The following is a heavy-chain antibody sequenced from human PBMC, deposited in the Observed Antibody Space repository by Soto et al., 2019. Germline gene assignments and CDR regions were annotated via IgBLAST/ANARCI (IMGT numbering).Heavy chain of an antibody. CDR1: GFTFSSYS. D-gene: IGHD3-10*01. J-gene: IGHJ2*01. CDR2: ISSSSSTI. CDR3: ARSPETYYYGSRLYWYFDL. Sequence: GGSLRLSCAASGFTFSSYSMNWVRQAPGKGLEWVSYISSSSSTIYYADSVKGRFTISRDNAKKSLYVQMNSLRDEDTDVYYCARSPETYYYGSRLYWYFDLWGRGTLVTAPQ. V-gene: IGHV3-48*02.